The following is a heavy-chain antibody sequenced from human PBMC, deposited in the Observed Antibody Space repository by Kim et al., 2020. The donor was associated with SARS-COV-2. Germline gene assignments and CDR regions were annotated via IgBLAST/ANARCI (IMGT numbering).Heavy chain of an antibody. CDR1: GFTFSSYS. D-gene: IGHD3-10*01. CDR3: ARGPLDTSWFGQPEGFDP. CDR2: ISSSSSYI. V-gene: IGHV3-21*01. Sequence: GGSLRLSCAASGFTFSSYSMNWVRQAPGKGLEGVSSISSSSSYIYFADSVKGRFTISRDNAKNSLYLQMNSLRAEDTAVYYCARGPLDTSWFGQPEGFDPWGQRTLVTVSS. J-gene: IGHJ5*02.